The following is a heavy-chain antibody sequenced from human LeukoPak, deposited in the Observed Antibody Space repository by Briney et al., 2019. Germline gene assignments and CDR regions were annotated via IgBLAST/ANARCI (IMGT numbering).Heavy chain of an antibody. CDR2: IKQDGSNK. D-gene: IGHD6-13*01. V-gene: IGHV3-30*02. CDR1: GFTFSSYE. CDR3: AKVDSSGSSWYEAWFDP. J-gene: IGHJ5*02. Sequence: GSLRLSCAASGFTFSSYEMNWVRQAPGKGLEWVANIKQDGSNKYYADSVKGRFTISRDNSKNTLYLQMNSLRAEDTAVYYCAKVDSSGSSWYEAWFDPWGQGTLVTVSS.